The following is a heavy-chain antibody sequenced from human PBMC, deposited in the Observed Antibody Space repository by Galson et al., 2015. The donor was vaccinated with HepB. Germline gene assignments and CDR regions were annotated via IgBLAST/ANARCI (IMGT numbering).Heavy chain of an antibody. CDR1: GFTFSSYA. CDR2: ISGRGIST. CDR3: AKTGYYFGPGTYYKEGHFDY. Sequence: SLRLSCAASGFTFSSYAMSWVRQAPGKGLEWVSTISGRGISTYYTDSVKGRFTISRDNSKNTLYLQMNSLTAEDTAIYYCAKTGYYFGPGTYYKEGHFDYWGQGTRVTVSS. D-gene: IGHD3-10*01. V-gene: IGHV3-23*01. J-gene: IGHJ4*02.